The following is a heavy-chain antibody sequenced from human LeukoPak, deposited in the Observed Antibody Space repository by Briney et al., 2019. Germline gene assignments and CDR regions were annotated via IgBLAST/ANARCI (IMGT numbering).Heavy chain of an antibody. D-gene: IGHD6-13*01. Sequence: GASVKVSCKVSGYTLTELSMHWVRQAPGKGLEWMGGFDPEDGETIYAQKFQGRVTMTEDTSTDTAYMELSSLRSDDTAVYYCATGRPGIAAAGPVNWFDPWGQGTLVTVSS. J-gene: IGHJ5*02. CDR2: FDPEDGET. V-gene: IGHV1-24*01. CDR1: GYTLTELS. CDR3: ATGRPGIAAAGPVNWFDP.